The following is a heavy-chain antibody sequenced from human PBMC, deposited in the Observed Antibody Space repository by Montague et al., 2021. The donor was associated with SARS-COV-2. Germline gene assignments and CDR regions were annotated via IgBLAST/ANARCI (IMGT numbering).Heavy chain of an antibody. Sequence: SLRLSCAASGFAFNNFAMSWVRQAPGKGLEWVSSIFGSAAGTYYGDSVKGRFTISRDNSKDTLYLQMNSLRAEDTAKYYCAKQPGAGAVVYWYFDLWGRGTVVMVSS. D-gene: IGHD6-19*01. CDR1: GFAFNNFA. V-gene: IGHV3-23*01. CDR3: AKQPGAGAVVYWYFDL. J-gene: IGHJ2*01. CDR2: IFGSAAGT.